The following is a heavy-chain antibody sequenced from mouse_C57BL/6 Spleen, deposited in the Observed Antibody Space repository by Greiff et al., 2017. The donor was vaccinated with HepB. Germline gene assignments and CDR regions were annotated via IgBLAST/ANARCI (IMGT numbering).Heavy chain of an antibody. CDR2: ISSGGSYT. D-gene: IGHD2-3*01. Sequence: EVKLVESGGDLVKPGGSLKLSCAASGFTFSSYGMSWVRQTPDKRLEWVATISSGGSYTYYPDSVKGRFTISRDNAKNTLYLQMSSLKSEDTAMYYCARQGFYDGYTPDYYAMDYWGQGTSVTVSS. V-gene: IGHV5-6*01. J-gene: IGHJ4*01. CDR3: ARQGFYDGYTPDYYAMDY. CDR1: GFTFSSYG.